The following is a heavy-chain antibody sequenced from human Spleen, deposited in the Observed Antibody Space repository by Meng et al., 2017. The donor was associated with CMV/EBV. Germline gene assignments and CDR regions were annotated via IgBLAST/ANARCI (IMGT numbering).Heavy chain of an antibody. CDR3: ARRFYDVLTGYYYFDY. J-gene: IGHJ4*02. CDR2: ISAYNGNT. D-gene: IGHD3-9*01. CDR1: YPFTSYG. V-gene: IGHV1-18*01. Sequence: YPFTSYGISWVRQAPGQGLEWMGWISAYNGNTNYAQKLQGRVTLTKETSTTTAYMELRSLRSDDTAVYYCARRFYDVLTGYYYFDYWGQGTLVTVSS.